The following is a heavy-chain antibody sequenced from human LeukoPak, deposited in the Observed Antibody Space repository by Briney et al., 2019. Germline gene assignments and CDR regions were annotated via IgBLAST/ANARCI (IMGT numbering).Heavy chain of an antibody. CDR2: LYNAGST. D-gene: IGHD2-2*01. Sequence: GGSLRLSCVASGFIVSNNYMSWVRQAPGKGLEWVSVLYNAGSTYYADSVKGRFTISRDNSKNTLYLQMYSLRAEDTAVYYCAKSRGYGMDVWGQGTTVIVSS. CDR3: AKSRGYGMDV. CDR1: GFIVSNNY. V-gene: IGHV3-53*01. J-gene: IGHJ6*02.